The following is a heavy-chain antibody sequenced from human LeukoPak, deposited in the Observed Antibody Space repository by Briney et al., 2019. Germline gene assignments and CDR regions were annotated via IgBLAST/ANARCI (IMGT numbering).Heavy chain of an antibody. Sequence: PSETLSLTCTVSGGSISSTIYYWGWIRQPPGKGLEWIGSIYYRGSTYYNPSLRSRVTISVDTSKNQFSLKLSSVTAADTAVYYCARGALWFGELFNWFDPWGQGTLVTVSS. V-gene: IGHV4-39*07. J-gene: IGHJ5*02. CDR1: GGSISSTIYY. D-gene: IGHD3-10*01. CDR3: ARGALWFGELFNWFDP. CDR2: IYYRGST.